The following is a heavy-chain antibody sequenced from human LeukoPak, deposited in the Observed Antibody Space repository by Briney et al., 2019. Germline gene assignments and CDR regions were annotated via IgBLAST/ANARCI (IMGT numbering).Heavy chain of an antibody. CDR2: INPNSGGT. CDR3: ARDTFGMRIFDY. D-gene: IGHD3-10*01. Sequence: AASVKVSCKASGYTFTGYYMHWVRQAPGQGLEWMRWINPNSGGTNYAQKFQGRVTMTRDTSISTACMELSRLRSDDTAVYYCARDTFGMRIFDYWGQGTLVTVSS. J-gene: IGHJ4*02. V-gene: IGHV1-2*02. CDR1: GYTFTGYY.